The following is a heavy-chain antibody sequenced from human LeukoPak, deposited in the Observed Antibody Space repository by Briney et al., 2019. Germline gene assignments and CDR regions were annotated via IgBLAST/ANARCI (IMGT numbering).Heavy chain of an antibody. J-gene: IGHJ4*02. V-gene: IGHV4-39*07. Sequence: SETLSLTCTVSGGSISSSSYYWGWIPQSPGKRLEWIGTISYTGTTYYNPSLKSRLTISVDTSKNQFSLKLSSVTGADTAVYYCVRSSSSIFDYWGQGTLVTVSS. CDR1: GGSISSSSYY. CDR3: VRSSSSIFDY. CDR2: ISYTGTT. D-gene: IGHD6-6*01.